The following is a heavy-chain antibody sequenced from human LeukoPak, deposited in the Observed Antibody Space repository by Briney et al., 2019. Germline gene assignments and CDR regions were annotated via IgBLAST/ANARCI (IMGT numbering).Heavy chain of an antibody. V-gene: IGHV4-59*01. CDR2: IYYSGST. CDR1: GGSISSYY. CDR3: ARGVTMVRGVITRFEY. J-gene: IGHJ4*02. Sequence: SETLPLTCTVSGGSISSYYWSWIRQPPGKGLEWIGYIYYSGSTNYNPSLKSRVTISVDTSRNQFSLKLSSVTAADRAVYYCARGVTMVRGVITRFEYWGQGTLVTVSS. D-gene: IGHD3-10*01.